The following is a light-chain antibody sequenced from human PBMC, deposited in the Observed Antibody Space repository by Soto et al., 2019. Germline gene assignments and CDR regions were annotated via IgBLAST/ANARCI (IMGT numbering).Light chain of an antibody. Sequence: EIVLTQSPGTLSLSPGERATLSCRASQSVSSSYLAWYQQKPGQAPRLLIYGASSRATGTTDRFSGSGSGTDFTLTISRLEPEDFAVYYCQQYGSSPLTFGGGTNVEIK. CDR3: QQYGSSPLT. J-gene: IGKJ4*01. CDR1: QSVSSSY. CDR2: GAS. V-gene: IGKV3-20*01.